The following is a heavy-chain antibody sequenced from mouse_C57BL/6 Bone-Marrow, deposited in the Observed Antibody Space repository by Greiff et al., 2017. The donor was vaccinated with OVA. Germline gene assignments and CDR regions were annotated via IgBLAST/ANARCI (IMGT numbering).Heavy chain of an antibody. CDR3: ARGGAYYSNLAWFAY. CDR2: IYPRSGNT. J-gene: IGHJ3*01. V-gene: IGHV1-81*01. CDR1: GYTFTSYG. D-gene: IGHD2-5*01. Sequence: QVQLQQSGPELARPGASVKLSCKASGYTFTSYGISWVKQRTGQGLEWIGEIYPRSGNTYYNEKFKGKATLTADNSSSTAYMELRSLTSEDSAVYFCARGGAYYSNLAWFAYWGHGTLVTVSA.